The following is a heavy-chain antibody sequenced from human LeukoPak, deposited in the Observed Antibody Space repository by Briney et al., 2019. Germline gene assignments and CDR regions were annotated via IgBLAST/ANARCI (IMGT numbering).Heavy chain of an antibody. CDR2: ISGGGVTT. CDR1: GFTFSSYA. CDR3: ARESPVAAVGRSWFDP. Sequence: GGSLRLSCAASGFTFSSYAMSWVRQAPGKGLKWVSTISGGGVTTYYADSVKGRLTISRDNSKNTVSLQMNSLRDDDTAVYFCARESPVAAVGRSWFDPWGQGTLVTVSS. D-gene: IGHD6-13*01. V-gene: IGHV3-23*01. J-gene: IGHJ5*02.